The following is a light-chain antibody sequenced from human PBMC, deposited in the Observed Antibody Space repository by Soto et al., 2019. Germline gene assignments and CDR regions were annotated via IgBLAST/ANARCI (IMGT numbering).Light chain of an antibody. J-gene: IGLJ1*01. CDR3: SSYTSSSTLEV. Sequence: QSALTQPASVSGSPGQSITISCTGTSSDVGGYNYVSWYQQHPGKAPKLMIYDVSNRPSGVSNRFSGSKSGNTASLTISGLQVEYEADYYCSSYTSSSTLEVFGTGTKLTVL. CDR1: SSDVGGYNY. CDR2: DVS. V-gene: IGLV2-14*01.